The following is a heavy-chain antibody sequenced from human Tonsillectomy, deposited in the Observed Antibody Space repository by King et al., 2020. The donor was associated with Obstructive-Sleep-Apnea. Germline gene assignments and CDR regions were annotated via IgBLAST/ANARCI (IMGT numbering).Heavy chain of an antibody. V-gene: IGHV4-39*01. J-gene: IGHJ6*02. CDR1: GGPISSSSHY. D-gene: IGHD3-9*01. CDR2: SYYSGNT. CDR3: AARYFEWSSQTNLGMDV. Sequence: QLQESGPGLVKPSETLSLTCTVSGGPISSSSHYWAWVRQPPGKGLEWIASSYYSGNTYYNPSLKSRVTISADTSKNQFSLKLSSVTAADTAVYYCAARYFEWSSQTNLGMDVWGRGTTVTVSS.